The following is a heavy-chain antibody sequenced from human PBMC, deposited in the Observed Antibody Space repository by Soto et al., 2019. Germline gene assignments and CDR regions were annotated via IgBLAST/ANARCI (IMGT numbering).Heavy chain of an antibody. CDR1: GGSISSYY. Sequence: QVQLQESGPGLVKPSETLSLTCPVSGGSISSYYWSWIRQPAGKGLAWVGRIYTSGSTNYNPSLKSRVTMSVDTSNNQFSLKLSSVTAADTAVYYCARKGIAAAVRPQSHHYWYFDLWGRGTMVTVS. D-gene: IGHD6-13*01. CDR2: IYTSGST. CDR3: ARKGIAAAVRPQSHHYWYFDL. V-gene: IGHV4-4*07. J-gene: IGHJ2*01.